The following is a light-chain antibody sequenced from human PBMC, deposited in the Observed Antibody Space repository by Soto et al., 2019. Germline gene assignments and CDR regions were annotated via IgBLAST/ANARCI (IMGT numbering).Light chain of an antibody. CDR3: SSWAARLSGRVV. J-gene: IGLJ2*01. Sequence: QPVLTQPPSASGSPGQRVTISCSGSSSNIGSNYVYWYQQLPETAPKLLIYRNNQRPSGVPVRFSVSKSVTSASLAISGLRSEDEADYYCSSWAARLSGRVVFGGGTKLTVL. CDR1: SSNIGSNY. V-gene: IGLV1-47*01. CDR2: RNN.